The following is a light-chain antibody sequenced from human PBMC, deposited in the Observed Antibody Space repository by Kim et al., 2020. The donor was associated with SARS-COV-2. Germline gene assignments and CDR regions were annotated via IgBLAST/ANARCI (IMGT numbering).Light chain of an antibody. J-gene: IGLJ2*01. V-gene: IGLV3-19*01. Sequence: ALGQTVRITCQGGSLRNYYASWYQQKPGQAPALVIYGKSNRPFGIPDRFSGSGSRNTVSLTITGAQAEDEADYYCFSRDRSGNHLVFGGGTQLTVL. CDR1: SLRNYY. CDR2: GKS. CDR3: FSRDRSGNHLV.